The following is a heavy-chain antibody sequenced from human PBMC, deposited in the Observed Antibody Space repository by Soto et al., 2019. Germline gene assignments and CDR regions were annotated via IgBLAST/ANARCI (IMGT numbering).Heavy chain of an antibody. D-gene: IGHD3-3*01. CDR1: GGSISSSSCY. CDR2: IYYSGST. V-gene: IGHV4-39*01. J-gene: IGHJ5*02. CDR3: ARLGDGMSVLRFLEWPLNWFDP. Sequence: PSETLSLTCTVSGGSISSSSCYWGWIRQPPGKGLEWIGSIYYSGSTYYNPSLKSRVTISVDTSKNQFSLKLSSVTAADTAVYYCARLGDGMSVLRFLEWPLNWFDPWGQGTLVTVSS.